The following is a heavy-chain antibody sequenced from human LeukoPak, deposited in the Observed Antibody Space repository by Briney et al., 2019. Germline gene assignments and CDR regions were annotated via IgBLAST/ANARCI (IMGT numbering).Heavy chain of an antibody. CDR2: ISYDGSNK. V-gene: IGHV3-30*18. Sequence: GGSLRLSCAASGFTFSSYGMHWVRQAPGKGLEWVAVISYDGSNKYYADSVKGRFTISRGNSKNTLYLQMNSLRAEDTAVYYCAKVNYDFWSGYEYYFDYWGQGTLVTVSS. J-gene: IGHJ4*02. CDR1: GFTFSSYG. D-gene: IGHD3-3*01. CDR3: AKVNYDFWSGYEYYFDY.